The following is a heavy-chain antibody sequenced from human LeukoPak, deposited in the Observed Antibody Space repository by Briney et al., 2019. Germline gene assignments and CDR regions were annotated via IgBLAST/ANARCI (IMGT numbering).Heavy chain of an antibody. D-gene: IGHD5-24*01. J-gene: IGHJ4*02. CDR1: GGSVNSGPYY. CDR2: IYYSGST. CDR3: ARDRADGQNYLFDY. V-gene: IGHV4-31*03. Sequence: SQTLSLTCTVFGGSVNSGPYYWSWIRQLPGKGLEYIGYIYYSGSTSYNPSLKSRVTISADTSTNQFSLKLSSVTAADTAVYYCARDRADGQNYLFDYWGQGTLVTVSS.